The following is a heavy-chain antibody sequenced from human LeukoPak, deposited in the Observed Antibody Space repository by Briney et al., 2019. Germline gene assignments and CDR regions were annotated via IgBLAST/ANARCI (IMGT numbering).Heavy chain of an antibody. CDR3: AKGGTTWTRYYFDY. V-gene: IGHV3-9*01. Sequence: GRSLRLSCAASGFTFDDYAMHWVRQAPGKGLEWVSGISWNSGSIGYADSVKGRFTISRDNAKNSLHLQMNSLRAEDTALYYCAKGGTTWTRYYFDYWGQGTLVTVSS. CDR1: GFTFDDYA. J-gene: IGHJ4*02. D-gene: IGHD1-7*01. CDR2: ISWNSGSI.